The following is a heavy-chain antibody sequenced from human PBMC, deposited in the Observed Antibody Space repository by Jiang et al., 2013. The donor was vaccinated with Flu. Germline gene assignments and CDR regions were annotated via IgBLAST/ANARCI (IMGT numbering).Heavy chain of an antibody. J-gene: IGHJ4*02. CDR1: GYTFTSYG. Sequence: GAEVKKPGASVMLSCKASGYTFTSYGVSWVRQAPGQGLEWMGWITPSNGNTDHAQNLQGRVTMTTDTSTSTAYMELRSLRSDDTAVYYCARVYYDYLTGYSYYFDSWGQ. CDR3: ARVYYDYLTGYSYYFDS. D-gene: IGHD3-9*01. V-gene: IGHV1-18*01. CDR2: ITPSNGNT.